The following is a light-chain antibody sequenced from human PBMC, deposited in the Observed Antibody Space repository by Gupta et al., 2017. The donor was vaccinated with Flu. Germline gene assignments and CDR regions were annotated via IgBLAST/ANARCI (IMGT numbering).Light chain of an antibody. CDR2: DNS. CDR1: SSNIGSNN. V-gene: IGLV1-44*01. Sequence: QSVLAQPPSASGTPGQRVTISCSGSSSNIGSNNVNWYLQVPGTAPKLLIYDNSERPSGVPARFSGSKSGTSASLAISGLQSEDEADYYCAAWDDSLTGHYVFGSGTTVTVL. J-gene: IGLJ1*01. CDR3: AAWDDSLTGHYV.